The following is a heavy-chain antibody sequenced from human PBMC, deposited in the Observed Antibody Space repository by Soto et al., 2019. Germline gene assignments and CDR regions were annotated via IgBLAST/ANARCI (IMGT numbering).Heavy chain of an antibody. V-gene: IGHV1-18*01. CDR1: GYTFTSYG. D-gene: IGHD3-10*01. CDR3: ARDVEYGSGSYYEYYFDY. J-gene: IGHJ4*02. Sequence: ASVKVSCKASGYTFTSYGISWVRQAPGQGLEWMGWISAYNGNTNYAQKLQGRVTMTTDTSTSTAYMELRSLRSDDTAVYYCARDVEYGSGSYYEYYFDYWGRGTLVTVSS. CDR2: ISAYNGNT.